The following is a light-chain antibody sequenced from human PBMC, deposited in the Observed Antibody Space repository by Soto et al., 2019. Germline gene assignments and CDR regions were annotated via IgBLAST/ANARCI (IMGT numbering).Light chain of an antibody. Sequence: IQMTPSPSSPSPSVGARVTISCRESQSISSFLNWFQQKPGKAPKLLIYAASSLQSGVTSRFSGSGSGTEFTLTISSLQPDDFATYYCQHYNSYSEALGQGTRVDI. V-gene: IGKV1-5*01. CDR2: AAS. CDR3: QHYNSYSEA. CDR1: QSISSF. J-gene: IGKJ1*01.